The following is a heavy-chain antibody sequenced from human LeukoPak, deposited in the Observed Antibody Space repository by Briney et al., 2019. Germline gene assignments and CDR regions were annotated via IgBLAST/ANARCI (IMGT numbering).Heavy chain of an antibody. CDR3: ARGGHAFDI. Sequence: GGSLRLSCAAAGFTFSSYSMNWVRQAPGKGLEWVSYISDSTTTIYYADSVKGRFTISRDNSKNTLYLQMNSLRAEDTAVYYCARGGHAFDIWGQGTMVTVSS. V-gene: IGHV3-48*01. CDR2: ISDSTTTI. J-gene: IGHJ3*02. CDR1: GFTFSSYS.